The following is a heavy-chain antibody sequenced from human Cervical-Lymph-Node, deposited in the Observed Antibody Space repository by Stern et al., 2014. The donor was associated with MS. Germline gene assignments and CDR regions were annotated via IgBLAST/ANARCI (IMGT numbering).Heavy chain of an antibody. Sequence: QLQLQESGPGVVKPSWTLSLTCVVSGGSISRSKWRSWVRQPPGKGREWIGEVSQLGSTNYNPSLKSRVSISLDKSNNQVSLKMDSVTAADTAVYYCASGHDAFALWGQGTLVTVSS. CDR1: GGSISRSKW. CDR3: ASGHDAFAL. CDR2: VSQLGST. V-gene: IGHV4-4*02. J-gene: IGHJ3*01.